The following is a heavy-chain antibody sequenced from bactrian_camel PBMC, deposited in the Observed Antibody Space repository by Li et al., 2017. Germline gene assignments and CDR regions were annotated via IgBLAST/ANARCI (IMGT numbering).Heavy chain of an antibody. J-gene: IGHJ4*01. CDR1: GYSSSLYC. CDR2: LGSDGST. V-gene: IGHV3S67*01. D-gene: IGHD1*01. CDR3: AAHDTYYCRDWLAY. Sequence: DVQLVESGGGSVQAGGSLRLSCSASGYSSSLYCMGWFRQAPGKEREFVSALGSDGSTKYADSVKGRFTISKDNAKNTLYIQMNSLKPEDTATYYCAAHDTYYCRDWLAYWGQGTQVTVS.